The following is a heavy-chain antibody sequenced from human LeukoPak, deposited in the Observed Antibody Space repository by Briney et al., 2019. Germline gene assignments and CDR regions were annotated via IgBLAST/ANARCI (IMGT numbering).Heavy chain of an antibody. J-gene: IGHJ4*02. CDR1: GFTFITYS. CDR3: AKDLEYQILWGFFDS. D-gene: IGHD2-2*01. CDR2: ISSSSSYI. V-gene: IGHV3-21*04. Sequence: GGSLRLSCAASGFTFITYSLIWVRQAPGKGLEWVSSISSSSSYIYYADSVKGRFTISRDNAKNSLYLQMNSLRAEDTAVYYCAKDLEYQILWGFFDSWGPGTLVTVSS.